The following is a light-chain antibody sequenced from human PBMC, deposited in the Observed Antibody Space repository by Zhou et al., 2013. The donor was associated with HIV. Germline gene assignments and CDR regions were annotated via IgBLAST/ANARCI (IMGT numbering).Light chain of an antibody. CDR1: QSISSN. CDR3: QQYNNWLT. J-gene: IGKJ4*01. V-gene: IGKV3-15*01. Sequence: EIVMTQSPATLSVSPGERVTLSCRAGQSISSNLAWYQQKPGQAPRLLIYGASTRATGIPARFSGDGSGTEFTLTISSMQSEDFAVYYCQQYNNWLTFGGGTKVEIK. CDR2: GAS.